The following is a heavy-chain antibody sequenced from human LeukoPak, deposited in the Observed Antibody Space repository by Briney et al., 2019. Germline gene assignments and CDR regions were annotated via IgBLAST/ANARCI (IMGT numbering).Heavy chain of an antibody. V-gene: IGHV3-23*01. CDR1: GFTFSNYA. J-gene: IGHJ4*02. Sequence: GGSLRLSCAASGFTFSNYAMSWVRQAPGKGLEWVSSISIGGGRTHYADSVKGRFTISTDNSKNTLFLQMNSLRAEDTAAYYCAGEGGDTADFDHWGRGTLVTVSS. CDR3: AGEGGDTADFDH. D-gene: IGHD5-18*01. CDR2: ISIGGGRT.